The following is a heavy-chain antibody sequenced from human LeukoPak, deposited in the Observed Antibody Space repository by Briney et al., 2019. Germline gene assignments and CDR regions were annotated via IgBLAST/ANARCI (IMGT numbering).Heavy chain of an antibody. J-gene: IGHJ5*02. D-gene: IGHD6-13*01. CDR2: MNPNSGNT. V-gene: IGHV1-8*01. Sequence: ASVKVSCKASGYTFTSCGINWVRQATGQGLEWMGWMNPNSGNTGYAQKFQGRVTMTRNTSIRTAYMELSSLRSEDTAVYYCARVPSRKQHPPGFRWFDPWGQGTLVTVSS. CDR1: GYTFTSCG. CDR3: ARVPSRKQHPPGFRWFDP.